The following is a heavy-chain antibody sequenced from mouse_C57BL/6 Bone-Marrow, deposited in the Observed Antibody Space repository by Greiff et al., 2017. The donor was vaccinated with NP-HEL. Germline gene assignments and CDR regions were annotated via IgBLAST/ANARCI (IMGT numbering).Heavy chain of an antibody. CDR2: IDPENGDT. V-gene: IGHV14-4*01. CDR3: TPYYDYDSALFAY. D-gene: IGHD2-4*01. Sequence: EVQLQQSGAELVRPGASVKLSCTASGYNFKDDYMHWVKQRPEQGLEWIGWIDPENGDTEYASKFQGKATITADTSSNTAYLQLSSLTSEDTAVYYCTPYYDYDSALFAYWGQGTLVTVSA. CDR1: GYNFKDDY. J-gene: IGHJ3*01.